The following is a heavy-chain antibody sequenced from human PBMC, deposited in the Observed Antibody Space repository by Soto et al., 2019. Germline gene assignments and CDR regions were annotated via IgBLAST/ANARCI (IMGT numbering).Heavy chain of an antibody. CDR3: ARERSGGCGRDFDY. D-gene: IGHD3-16*01. V-gene: IGHV1-2*02. CDR2: INPNSGGT. J-gene: IGHJ4*02. Sequence: ASVKVSCKASGYTFTGYCMHWVRQAPGQGLEWMGWINPNSGGTNYAQKFQGRVTMTRDTSISTAYMELSRLRSDDTAVYYCARERSGGCGRDFDYWGQGTRVTVSS. CDR1: GYTFTGYC.